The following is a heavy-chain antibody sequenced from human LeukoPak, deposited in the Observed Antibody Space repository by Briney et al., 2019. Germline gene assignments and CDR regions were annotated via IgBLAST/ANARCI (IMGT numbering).Heavy chain of an antibody. CDR2: IYYSGNT. Sequence: PSETLSLTCTVSGGSISSSSYYWSWIRQPPGKGLEWIGYIYYSGNTNYNPSLKSRVTISVDTSNNQFSLKLSSVTAADTAVYYCARHPCTSSCRGGFDYWGQGTLVTVSS. J-gene: IGHJ4*02. CDR3: ARHPCTSSCRGGFDY. CDR1: GGSISSSSYY. D-gene: IGHD2-2*01. V-gene: IGHV4-61*01.